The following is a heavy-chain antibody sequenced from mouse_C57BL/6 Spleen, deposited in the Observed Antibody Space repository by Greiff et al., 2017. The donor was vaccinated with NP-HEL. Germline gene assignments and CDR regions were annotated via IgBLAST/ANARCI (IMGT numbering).Heavy chain of an antibody. J-gene: IGHJ4*01. CDR1: GYTFTSYT. CDR2: INPSSGYT. D-gene: IGHD1-1*01. CDR3: ARSVSTTVVANYAMDY. Sequence: QVQLQQSGAELVRPGASVKMSCKASGYTFTSYTMHWVKQRPGQGLEWIGYINPSSGYTKYNQKFKDKATLTADKSSSTAYMQLSSLTSEDSAVYYCARSVSTTVVANYAMDYWGQGTSVTVSS. V-gene: IGHV1-4*01.